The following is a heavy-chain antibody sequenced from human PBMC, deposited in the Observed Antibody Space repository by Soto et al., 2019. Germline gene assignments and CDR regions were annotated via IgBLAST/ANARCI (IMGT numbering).Heavy chain of an antibody. CDR3: ARQKHSGWSYNWFDP. CDR1: GGSISSSSYY. J-gene: IGHJ5*02. D-gene: IGHD6-19*01. CDR2: IYYSGST. Sequence: QLQLQESGPGLVKPSETLSLTCTVSGGSISSSSYYWGWIRQPPGKGLEWIGSIYYSGSTYYNPALKSRGTIXXYXSXXQFSLKLSSVTAADTAVYYCARQKHSGWSYNWFDPWGQGTLVTVSS. V-gene: IGHV4-39*01.